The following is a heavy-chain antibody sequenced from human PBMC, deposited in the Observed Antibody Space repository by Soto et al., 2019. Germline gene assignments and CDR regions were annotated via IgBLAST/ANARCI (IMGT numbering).Heavy chain of an antibody. CDR1: GGSISSGGYS. CDR3: ASSNYDSPIPLYS. J-gene: IGHJ4*02. CDR2: IYHSGST. D-gene: IGHD3-22*01. Sequence: QLQLQESGSGLVKPSQTLSLTCAVSGGSISSGGYSWSWIRQPPGKGLEWIGYIYHSGSTSYNPSLKSRVTRSVDRSKNQFSLKLSSVTAADTAVYYCASSNYDSPIPLYSWGQGTLVTVSS. V-gene: IGHV4-30-2*01.